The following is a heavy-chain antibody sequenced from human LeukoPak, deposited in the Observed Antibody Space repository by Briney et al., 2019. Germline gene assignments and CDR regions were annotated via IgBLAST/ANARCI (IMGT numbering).Heavy chain of an antibody. CDR3: ARDREMATRLHDAFDI. J-gene: IGHJ3*02. D-gene: IGHD5-24*01. CDR2: IYSGGST. V-gene: IGHV3-66*01. CDR1: EFSVGSNY. Sequence: GGSLRLSCAASEFSVGSNYMTWVRQAPGKGLEWVSLIYSGGSTYYADSVKGRFTISRDNSKNTLYLQMNSLRAEDTAVYYCARDREMATRLHDAFDIWGQGTMVTVSS.